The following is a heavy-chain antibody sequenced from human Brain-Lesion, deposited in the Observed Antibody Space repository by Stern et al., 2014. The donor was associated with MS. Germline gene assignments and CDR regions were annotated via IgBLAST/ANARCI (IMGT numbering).Heavy chain of an antibody. Sequence: VQLVESGPGLVKPSQTLSLSCTVSGGSISSGGYYWSWIRQPAGKGLEWIGRIFNSGSTSYNPSLKSRVTISIDPPKTQFSLRLNPMTAADTAVYYCARGRVVPGFQYYATDVWGQGTTVIVSS. J-gene: IGHJ6*02. D-gene: IGHD2-2*01. V-gene: IGHV4-61*02. CDR2: IFNSGST. CDR3: ARGRVVPGFQYYATDV. CDR1: GGSISSGGYY.